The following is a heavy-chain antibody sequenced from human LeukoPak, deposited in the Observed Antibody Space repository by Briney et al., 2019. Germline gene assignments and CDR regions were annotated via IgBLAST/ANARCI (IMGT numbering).Heavy chain of an antibody. CDR1: GGSISSSNYY. V-gene: IGHV4-39*01. CDR3: ARLDSIHLITY. D-gene: IGHD3-16*01. Sequence: SETLSLTCTVSGGSISSSNYYWAWIRHPPGKGLEWSGSIYYSGTTYYNPSLKSRVIISVDTSKNQFSLKLSSVTAADTAVYYCARLDSIHLITYWGQGTLVTVSS. CDR2: IYYSGTT. J-gene: IGHJ4*02.